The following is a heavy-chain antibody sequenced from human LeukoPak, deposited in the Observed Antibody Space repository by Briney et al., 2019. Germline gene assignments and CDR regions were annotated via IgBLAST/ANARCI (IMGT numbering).Heavy chain of an antibody. V-gene: IGHV5-51*01. Sequence: GESLKISCKGAGYSFTSYWIAWVRQMPGKGLGWMGIIYPGDSETIYSPSFQGQVTISADNSITTAYLQWSGLKASDTAMYYCARKAVYYYGMDVWGQGTAVTVSS. CDR3: ARKAVYYYGMDV. D-gene: IGHD6-19*01. J-gene: IGHJ6*02. CDR2: IYPGDSET. CDR1: GYSFTSYW.